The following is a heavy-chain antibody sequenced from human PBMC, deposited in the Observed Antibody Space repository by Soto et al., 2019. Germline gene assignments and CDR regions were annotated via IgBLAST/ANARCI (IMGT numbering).Heavy chain of an antibody. Sequence: SQTLSLTCAISGDSVSSNSAAWNWIRQSPSRGLEWLGRTYYRSKWYNDYAVSVKSRITINPDTSKNQFSLQLNSVTPEDTAVYYCARDPNKYCSGGSCYYFDYWGQGTLVTVSS. J-gene: IGHJ4*02. D-gene: IGHD2-15*01. CDR2: TYYRSKWYN. CDR1: GDSVSSNSAA. CDR3: ARDPNKYCSGGSCYYFDY. V-gene: IGHV6-1*01.